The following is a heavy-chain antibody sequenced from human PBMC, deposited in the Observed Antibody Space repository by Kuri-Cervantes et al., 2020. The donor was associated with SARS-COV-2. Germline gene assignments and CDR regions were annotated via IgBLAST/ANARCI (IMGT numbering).Heavy chain of an antibody. V-gene: IGHV4-34*01. CDR3: ARGRTTDLDS. Sequence: ESLKISCAASGFTFSSYAMNWVRQAPGKGLEWIGEITHTGTSNYNASLKSRVIISLDMSKKQFSLRLTSVTAADTGLYFCARGRTTDLDSWGQGTLVTVSS. J-gene: IGHJ4*02. D-gene: IGHD4-17*01. CDR1: GFTFSSYA. CDR2: ITHTGTS.